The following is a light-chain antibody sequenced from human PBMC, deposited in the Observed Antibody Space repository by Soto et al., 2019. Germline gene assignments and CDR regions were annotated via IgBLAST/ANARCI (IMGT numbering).Light chain of an antibody. J-gene: IGLJ1*01. CDR1: SSDVGGYNY. V-gene: IGLV2-14*01. Sequence: LTQPASVSGSPGQSITISCTGTSSDVGGYNYVSWYQQLPGKAPKLMIYDVSDRPSGVSNRFSGSKSGNTASLTISGLQTEDEADYYSSSYTSSSPYVFGTGTKVTVL. CDR2: DVS. CDR3: SSYTSSSPYV.